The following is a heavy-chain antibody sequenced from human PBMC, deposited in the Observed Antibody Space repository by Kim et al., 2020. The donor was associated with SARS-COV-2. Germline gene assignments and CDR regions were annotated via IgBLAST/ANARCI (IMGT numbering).Heavy chain of an antibody. V-gene: IGHV4-34*01. D-gene: IGHD3-16*01. CDR2: INHSGST. Sequence: SETLSLTCAVYGGSFSGYYWSWIRQPPGKGLEWIGEINHSGSTNYNPSLKSRVTISVDTSKNQFSLKLSSVTAADTAVYYCARATRPVWGIYGGDFDYWGQGTLVTVTS. CDR3: ARATRPVWGIYGGDFDY. CDR1: GGSFSGYY. J-gene: IGHJ4*02.